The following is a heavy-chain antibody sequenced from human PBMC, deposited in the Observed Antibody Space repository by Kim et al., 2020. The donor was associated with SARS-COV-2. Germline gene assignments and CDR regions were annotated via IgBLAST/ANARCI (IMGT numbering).Heavy chain of an antibody. CDR2: IYYSGST. CDR1: GGSISSGGYY. CDR3: ARGFPYCSSTSCPDNWFDP. V-gene: IGHV4-31*03. D-gene: IGHD2-2*01. Sequence: SETLSLTCTVSGGSISSGGYYWSWIRQHPGKGLEWIGYIYYSGSTYYNPSLKSRVTISVDTSKNQFSLKLSSVTAADTAVYYCARGFPYCSSTSCPDNWFDPWGQGTLVTVSS. J-gene: IGHJ5*02.